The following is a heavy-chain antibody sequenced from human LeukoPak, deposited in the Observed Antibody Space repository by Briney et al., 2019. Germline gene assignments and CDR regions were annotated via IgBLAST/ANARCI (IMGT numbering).Heavy chain of an antibody. CDR1: GGSFSGYN. CDR2: IGHNGST. CDR3: ARHKSITYDAFDI. J-gene: IGHJ3*02. D-gene: IGHD2/OR15-2a*01. Sequence: SETLSLTCAVYGGSFSGYNWTWIRQPPGKELEWIGEIGHNGSTNYNPSLKGRVTISVDTSKNQFSLRLSSVTAADTAVYYCARHKSITYDAFDIWGQGTMVTVSS. V-gene: IGHV4-34*01.